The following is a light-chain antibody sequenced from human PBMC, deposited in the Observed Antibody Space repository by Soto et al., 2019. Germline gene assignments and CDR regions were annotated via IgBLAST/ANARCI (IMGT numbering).Light chain of an antibody. Sequence: EIVLTQSPATLSLSPGERATLSCRASQSVSSYLAWYQQSPGQAPRPLIYGASTRATGIPARFSGSGSGTEFTLTINSLQSEDFAVYYCQQYNNWPMWTFGQGTKVDI. CDR1: QSVSSY. V-gene: IGKV3-15*01. J-gene: IGKJ1*01. CDR3: QQYNNWPMWT. CDR2: GAS.